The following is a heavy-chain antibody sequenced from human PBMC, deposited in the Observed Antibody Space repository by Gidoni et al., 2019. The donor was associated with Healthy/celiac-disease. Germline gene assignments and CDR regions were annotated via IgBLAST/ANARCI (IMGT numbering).Heavy chain of an antibody. CDR2: IYYSGST. V-gene: IGHV4-39*01. CDR1: GGSISSSRYY. CDR3: AWNKLGYCSSTSCYIGDDY. Sequence: QLQLQESGPGLVKPSETLSLTCTVSGGSISSSRYYWGWIRQPPGKGLEWIGSIYYSGSTYYNPSLKSRVTISVDTSKNQFSLKLSSVTAADTAVYYCAWNKLGYCSSTSCYIGDDYWGQGTLVTVSS. D-gene: IGHD2-2*02. J-gene: IGHJ4*02.